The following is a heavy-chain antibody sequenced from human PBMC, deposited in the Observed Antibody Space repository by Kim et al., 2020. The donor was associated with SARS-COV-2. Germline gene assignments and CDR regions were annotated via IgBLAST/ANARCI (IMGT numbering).Heavy chain of an antibody. CDR1: GFTFSSYA. Sequence: GGSLRLSCAASGFTFSSYAMSWVRQAPGKGLEWVSAISGSGGSTYYADSVKGRFTISRDNSKNTLYLQMNSLRAEDTAVYYCAKEINPYYYDSSGYNYYFDYWGQGTLVTVSS. V-gene: IGHV3-23*01. J-gene: IGHJ4*02. D-gene: IGHD3-22*01. CDR2: ISGSGGST. CDR3: AKEINPYYYDSSGYNYYFDY.